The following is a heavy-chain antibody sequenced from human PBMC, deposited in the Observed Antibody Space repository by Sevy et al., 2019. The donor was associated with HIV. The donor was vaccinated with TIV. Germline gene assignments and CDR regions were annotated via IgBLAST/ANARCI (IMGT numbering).Heavy chain of an antibody. CDR1: GFTFSSYS. D-gene: IGHD4-17*01. Sequence: GGSLRLSCAASGFTFSSYSMNWVRQAPGKGLEWVSSISSSSSYIYYADSVKGRFTISRDNAKNSLYLQMNRLRAEDTAVYYCARAPIRSGPHYFDYWGQGTLVTVSS. J-gene: IGHJ4*02. CDR3: ARAPIRSGPHYFDY. CDR2: ISSSSSYI. V-gene: IGHV3-21*01.